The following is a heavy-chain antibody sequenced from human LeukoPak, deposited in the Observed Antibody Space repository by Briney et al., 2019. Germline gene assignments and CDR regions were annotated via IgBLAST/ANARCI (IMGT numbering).Heavy chain of an antibody. CDR2: MNPNSGNT. V-gene: IGHV1-8*01. J-gene: IGHJ4*02. D-gene: IGHD6-13*01. CDR1: GYTFTSYD. Sequence: ASVKVSCKASGYTFTSYDINWVRQATGQGLEWMGWMNPNSGNTGYAQKFQGRVTMTRNTSISTAYMELSSLRSEDTAVYYCARVAAGSSWYRSLQVADYWGQGTLVTVSS. CDR3: ARVAAGSSWYRSLQVADY.